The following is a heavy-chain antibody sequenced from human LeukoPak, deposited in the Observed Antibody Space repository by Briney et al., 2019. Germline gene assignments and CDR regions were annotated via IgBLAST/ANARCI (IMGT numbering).Heavy chain of an antibody. CDR3: AELMKGSERLTIVRGVIIKTAGLYYMDL. V-gene: IGHV3-23*01. J-gene: IGHJ6*03. CDR1: GLTLSSYA. D-gene: IGHD3-10*01. Sequence: GGSLRLSCAASGLTLSSYAMSWVRQASGKVLEWVASISASGGSTNYADSVKGRFNISRDNSKNAVYLQINSLGAEDTAVYYCAELMKGSERLTIVRGVIIKTAGLYYMDLWRKATTLPVSS. CDR2: ISASGGST.